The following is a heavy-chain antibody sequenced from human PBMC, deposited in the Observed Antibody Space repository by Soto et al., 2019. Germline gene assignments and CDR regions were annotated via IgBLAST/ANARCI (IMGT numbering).Heavy chain of an antibody. V-gene: IGHV4-30-4*01. CDR2: IPSKGRP. J-gene: IGHJ5*02. Sequence: QVQLRESGRGLVKPSQTLSLTCSVSGASVAGGSYYWSWVRQPPGKGLECIGYIPSKGRPFYNPPRTGGGTITADTSKKQLSLQLASVTAADTAVYYCARDTYSGYDFGLWGQGTLVTVSS. CDR1: GASVAGGSYY. CDR3: ARDTYSGYDFGL. D-gene: IGHD5-12*01.